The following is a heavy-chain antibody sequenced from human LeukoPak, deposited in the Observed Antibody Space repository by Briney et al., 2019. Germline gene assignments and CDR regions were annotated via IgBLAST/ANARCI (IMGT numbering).Heavy chain of an antibody. Sequence: GGSLRLSCAASGLPLSSNYMMGLRQAPGKGLGWVSVIYSDGNTYYADSVKGRFTISRDNSKNTLYLQMTSLRAEDTAVYYCAKDRCSGGSCYFDYWGQGTLVTVSS. V-gene: IGHV3-66*01. CDR2: IYSDGNT. J-gene: IGHJ4*02. D-gene: IGHD2-15*01. CDR1: GLPLSSNY. CDR3: AKDRCSGGSCYFDY.